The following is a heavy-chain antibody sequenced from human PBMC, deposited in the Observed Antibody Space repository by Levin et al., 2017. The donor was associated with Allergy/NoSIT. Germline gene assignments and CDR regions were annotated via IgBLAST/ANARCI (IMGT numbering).Heavy chain of an antibody. J-gene: IGHJ6*02. CDR3: ARGRGYCSSTSCYPTSYYYYGMDV. V-gene: IGHV3-30*04. D-gene: IGHD2-2*01. CDR2: ISYDGSNK. Sequence: PGGSLRLSCAASGFTFSSYAMHWVRQAPGKGLEWVAVISYDGSNKYYADSVKGRFTISRDNSKNTLYLQMNSLRAEDTAVYYCARGRGYCSSTSCYPTSYYYYGMDVWGQGTTVTVSS. CDR1: GFTFSSYA.